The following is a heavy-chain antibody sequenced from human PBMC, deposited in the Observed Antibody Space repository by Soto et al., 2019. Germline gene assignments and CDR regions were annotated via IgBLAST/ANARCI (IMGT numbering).Heavy chain of an antibody. Sequence: SVKVSCKASGFTFTSSAVQWVRQARGQRLEWIGWIVVGSGNTNYAQKFQERVTITRDMSTSTAYMELSSLRSEDTAVYYCAASKQVGATGGLDYWGQGTLVTVSS. D-gene: IGHD1-26*01. CDR3: AASKQVGATGGLDY. CDR2: IVVGSGNT. CDR1: GFTFTSSA. V-gene: IGHV1-58*01. J-gene: IGHJ4*02.